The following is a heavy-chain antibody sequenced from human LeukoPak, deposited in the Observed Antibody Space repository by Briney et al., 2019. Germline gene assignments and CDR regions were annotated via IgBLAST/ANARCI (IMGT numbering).Heavy chain of an antibody. CDR2: IKKDGSER. J-gene: IGHJ4*02. Sequence: PGGSLRLSCAASGFTFSSDWMSWIRQAPGKGLEWVANIKKDGSERYFVDSVKGRFTISRDNAKTSLYLQMISLRADDTAVYYCARESGAGPFDYWGQGTLVTVSS. CDR3: ARESGAGPFDY. CDR1: GFTFSSDW. V-gene: IGHV3-7*01. D-gene: IGHD3-10*01.